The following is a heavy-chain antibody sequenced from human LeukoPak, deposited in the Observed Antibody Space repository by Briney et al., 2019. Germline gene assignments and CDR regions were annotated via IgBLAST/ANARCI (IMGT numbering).Heavy chain of an antibody. CDR1: GGTFTSYA. Sequence: GASVKVSCKASGGTFTSYAISWVRQAPGQGLEWMGGIIPIFGTANYAQKFQGRVTITTDKSTSKDYMELSSMRAEDTVMYYCARGLSSSSQNLYMDLWGRGTLVTVSS. D-gene: IGHD6-13*01. CDR2: IIPIFGTA. J-gene: IGHJ2*01. CDR3: ARGLSSSSQNLYMDL. V-gene: IGHV1-69*05.